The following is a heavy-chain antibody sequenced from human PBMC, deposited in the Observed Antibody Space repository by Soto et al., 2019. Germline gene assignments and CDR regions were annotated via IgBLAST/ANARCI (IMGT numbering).Heavy chain of an antibody. Sequence: QVQLVQSGAEVKKAGSSVKVSCKVSGGTFSSYFINWVRQAPGQGLEWVGGIIPVFGTASYAEKFQGRVTITADESTSTACMELSRVRSDDTAVYYCARETSSAAAAYYYCGLDVWGQGTTVTVPS. J-gene: IGHJ6*02. CDR2: IIPVFGTA. D-gene: IGHD6-13*01. CDR3: ARETSSAAAAYYYCGLDV. V-gene: IGHV1-69*01. CDR1: GGTFSSYF.